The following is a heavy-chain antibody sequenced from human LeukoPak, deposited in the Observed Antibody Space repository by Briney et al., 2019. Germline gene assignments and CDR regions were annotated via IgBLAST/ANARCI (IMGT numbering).Heavy chain of an antibody. V-gene: IGHV3-23*01. CDR1: GFTFSSYA. CDR2: ISGSGSNT. CDR3: ARGNGDYAIHPDY. J-gene: IGHJ4*02. D-gene: IGHD4-17*01. Sequence: GGSLRLSCAASGFTFSSYAMTWVRQAPGKGLEWVSAISGSGSNTCYADSVKGRFTISRDNSKNTLYLLINSLRADDTAVYYCARGNGDYAIHPDYWGQGTLVTVSS.